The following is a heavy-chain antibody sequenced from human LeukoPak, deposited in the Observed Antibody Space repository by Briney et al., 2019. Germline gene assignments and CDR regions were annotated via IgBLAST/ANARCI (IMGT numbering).Heavy chain of an antibody. Sequence: GGSLRLSCAASGFTFSSYWMSWVRQAPGKGLEWVANIKQDGSEKYYVDSVKGRFTISRDNAKNSLYLQMNSLRAEDTAVYYCAKDYELGIFYMDVWGKGATVTVSS. CDR2: IKQDGSEK. CDR1: GFTFSSYW. V-gene: IGHV3-7*03. D-gene: IGHD7-27*01. J-gene: IGHJ6*03. CDR3: AKDYELGIFYMDV.